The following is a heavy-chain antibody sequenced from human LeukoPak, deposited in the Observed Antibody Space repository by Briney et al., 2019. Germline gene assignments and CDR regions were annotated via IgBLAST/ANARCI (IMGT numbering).Heavy chain of an antibody. CDR2: IYCSGST. D-gene: IGHD4-11*01. Sequence: SETLSLTCTVSGGSISSYYWSWIRQPPGKGLEWIGYIYCSGSTNYNPSLKSRVTISVDTSKNQFSLKLSSVTAADTAVYYCARFSDYPAFDIWGQGTMVTVSS. V-gene: IGHV4-59*01. CDR3: ARFSDYPAFDI. CDR1: GGSISSYY. J-gene: IGHJ3*02.